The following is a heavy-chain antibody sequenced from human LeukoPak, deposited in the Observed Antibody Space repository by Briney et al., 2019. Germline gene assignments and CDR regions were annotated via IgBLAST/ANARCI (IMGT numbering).Heavy chain of an antibody. J-gene: IGHJ1*01. CDR1: GGFISSSSYY. Sequence: SETLSLTCTISGGFISSSSYYWGWIREPPGKGLEWIGDIYYSGSTYYNPALKSRVSMSIDTSKNQFSLELMSVAAADTALYYCARRRYYDSTGYLEGGQGTLGTVT. V-gene: IGHV4-39*01. CDR2: IYYSGST. D-gene: IGHD3-22*01. CDR3: ARRRYYDSTGYLE.